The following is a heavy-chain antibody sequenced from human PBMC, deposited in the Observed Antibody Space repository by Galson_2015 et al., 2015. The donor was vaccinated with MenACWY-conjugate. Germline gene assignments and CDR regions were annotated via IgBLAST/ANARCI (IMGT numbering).Heavy chain of an antibody. V-gene: IGHV5-51*01. Sequence: QSGAEVKKPGESLTISCKGSGYSFTSYWIGWVRQMPGKGLEWMGIIYPGDSDTRYSPSFQGQVTISADKSISTAYLQWSSLKASDTAMYYWARHSPIEVGATPPDYWSQGPLVTVSS. CDR3: ARHSPIEVGATPPDY. D-gene: IGHD1-26*01. CDR2: IYPGDSDT. J-gene: IGHJ4*02. CDR1: GYSFTSYW.